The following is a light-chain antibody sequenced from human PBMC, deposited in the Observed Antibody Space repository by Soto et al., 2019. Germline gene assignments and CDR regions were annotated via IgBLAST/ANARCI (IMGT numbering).Light chain of an antibody. Sequence: ECVLTQYKATLSFSPGERATLSCRASQSVSTYLAWSQQNPGQAPRLLIYDAANRATGIPARFGGSGSGTDFTLTISSLEPEDFAVYYCQQRTNWPITFGQGTRLEIK. CDR2: DAA. CDR1: QSVSTY. V-gene: IGKV3-11*01. CDR3: QQRTNWPIT. J-gene: IGKJ5*01.